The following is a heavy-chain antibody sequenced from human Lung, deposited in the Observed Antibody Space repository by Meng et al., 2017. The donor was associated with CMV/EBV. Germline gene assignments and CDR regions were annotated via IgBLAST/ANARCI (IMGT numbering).Heavy chain of an antibody. CDR2: MYYSGIS. CDR3: ARYYCSGSSCYTTNWFDP. V-gene: IGHV4-59*11. Sequence: SXTXSLXXTVSAASISSHYWSWIRQSPGKGLEWIGYMYYSGISNYNPSLGGRATILLDMSKNQFSLKLTSVTAADTAVYFCARYYCSGSSCYTTNWFDPWXQGXQVTVSS. CDR1: AASISSHY. D-gene: IGHD2-8*02. J-gene: IGHJ5*02.